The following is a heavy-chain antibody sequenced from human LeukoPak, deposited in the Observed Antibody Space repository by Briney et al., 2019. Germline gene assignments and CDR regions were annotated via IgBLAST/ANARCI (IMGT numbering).Heavy chain of an antibody. CDR3: ARDLGSGWYFPFEY. J-gene: IGHJ4*02. Sequence: PGGSLRLSCAASGFTFDDYGMTWVRQAPGKGLEWVSGIKWDGGSTGYADPVKGRFTISRDNAKNSMYLQMNSLRAEDTALYYCARDLGSGWYFPFEYWGQGTLVTVSS. CDR2: IKWDGGST. CDR1: GFTFDDYG. D-gene: IGHD6-19*01. V-gene: IGHV3-20*04.